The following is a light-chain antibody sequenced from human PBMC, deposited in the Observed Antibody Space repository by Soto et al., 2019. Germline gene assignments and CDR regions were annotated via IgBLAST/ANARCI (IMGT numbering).Light chain of an antibody. CDR3: QQRSKWPQT. J-gene: IGKJ5*01. CDR1: QSVSSY. CDR2: DAS. Sequence: EIVLTQSPATLSLSPGERATLSCRASQSVSSYLAWYQQKPDQAPRLLIYDASSRATGIPARFSGSGSGTDFTLTISSLEPEDFAVYYCQQRSKWPQTFGQGTRLEIK. V-gene: IGKV3-11*01.